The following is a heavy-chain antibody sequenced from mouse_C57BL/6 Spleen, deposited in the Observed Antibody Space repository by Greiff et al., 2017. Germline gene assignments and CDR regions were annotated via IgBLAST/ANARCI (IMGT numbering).Heavy chain of an antibody. CDR2: IDPANGNT. Sequence: EVKLQESVAELVRPGASVKLSCTASGFNIKNTYMHWVKQRPEQGLEWIGRIDPANGNTKYAPKFQGKATITADTSTNTAYLQLSSLTSEDTAIYYCAGGNYEDWDFDVWGTGTTVTVSS. D-gene: IGHD2-1*01. J-gene: IGHJ1*03. V-gene: IGHV14-3*01. CDR1: GFNIKNTY. CDR3: AGGNYEDWDFDV.